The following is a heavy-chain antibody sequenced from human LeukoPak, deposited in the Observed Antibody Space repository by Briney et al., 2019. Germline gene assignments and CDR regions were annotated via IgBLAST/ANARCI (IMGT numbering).Heavy chain of an antibody. Sequence: SETLSLTCAVYGGSFSGYYWSWIRQPPGKGLEWIGEINHSGSTNYNPSLKSRVTISVDTSKNQFSLKLSSVTAADTAVYYCASKPGIAAAGTFDYWGQGTLVTVPS. CDR1: GGSFSGYY. D-gene: IGHD6-13*01. CDR2: INHSGST. V-gene: IGHV4-34*01. J-gene: IGHJ4*02. CDR3: ASKPGIAAAGTFDY.